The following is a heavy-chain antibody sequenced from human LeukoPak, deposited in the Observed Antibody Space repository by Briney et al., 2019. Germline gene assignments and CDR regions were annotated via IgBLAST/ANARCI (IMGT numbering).Heavy chain of an antibody. CDR3: ARYCSSTSCSHNAFDI. V-gene: IGHV3-33*01. Sequence: GGSLRLSCAASGFSFGTSGMHWVRQAPGKGLEWVAVVWYDGTNKHYADSVKGRFTISRDNSKKTLYLQMNSLRIEDTAVYYCARYCSSTSCSHNAFDIWGQGTLVTVSS. CDR2: VWYDGTNK. J-gene: IGHJ3*02. D-gene: IGHD2-2*01. CDR1: GFSFGTSG.